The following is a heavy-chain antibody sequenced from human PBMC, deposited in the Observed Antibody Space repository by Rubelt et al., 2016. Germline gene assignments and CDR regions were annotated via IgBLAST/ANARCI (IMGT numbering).Heavy chain of an antibody. CDR1: GYTFTGYY. Sequence: QVQLVQSGAEVKKPGASVKVSCKASGYTFTGYYMHWVRQAPGQGLEWMGWINPNSGGTNYAWKFQGRGTMTREPSISTAYMELSRLRSDDTAVYYCAGCYGSGSYGNWFDPWGQGTLVTVSS. CDR3: AGCYGSGSYGNWFDP. CDR2: INPNSGGT. D-gene: IGHD3-10*01. J-gene: IGHJ5*02. V-gene: IGHV1-2*02.